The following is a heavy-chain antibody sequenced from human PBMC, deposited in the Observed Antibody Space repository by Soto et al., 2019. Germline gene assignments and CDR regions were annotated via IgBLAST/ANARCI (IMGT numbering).Heavy chain of an antibody. CDR1: GASISGYY. D-gene: IGHD3-9*01. Sequence: PSETLSLTCSVSGASISGYYWTWIRQPPGGGLEWIGYMHHTQGTNDNPSLRGRVHMSIDTSMNQFSLRLTSVTAADTAVYYCARVPFVGYFDWLDPWGHGTLVTVSS. J-gene: IGHJ5*02. CDR2: MHHTQGT. CDR3: ARVPFVGYFDWLDP. V-gene: IGHV4-59*01.